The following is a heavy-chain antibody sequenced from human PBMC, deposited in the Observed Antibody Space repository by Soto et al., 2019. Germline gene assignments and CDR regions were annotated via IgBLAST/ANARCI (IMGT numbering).Heavy chain of an antibody. V-gene: IGHV1-18*01. D-gene: IGHD3-3*01. Sequence: ASVKVSCKASGYTFTSYGISWVRQAPGQGLEWMGWISAYNGNTNYAQKLQGRVTMTTDTSTSTAYMELRSLRSDDTAVYYCARRGYDFWSGRYYYYGMDVWGQGTTVTVSS. CDR1: GYTFTSYG. CDR3: ARRGYDFWSGRYYYYGMDV. CDR2: ISAYNGNT. J-gene: IGHJ6*02.